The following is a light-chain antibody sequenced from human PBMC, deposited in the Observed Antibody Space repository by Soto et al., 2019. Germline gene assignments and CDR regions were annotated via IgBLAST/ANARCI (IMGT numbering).Light chain of an antibody. CDR3: SSYTSSSTTPYV. J-gene: IGLJ1*01. CDR1: SSDIGAYNY. Sequence: QSVLTQPASVSGSPGQSITISCTRTSSDIGAYNYVSWYRQHPGKAPKLMIYEVINRPSGVSNRFSGSKSGNTASLTISALQAEDEADYYCSSYTSSSTTPYVFGTGTKVTVL. V-gene: IGLV2-14*01. CDR2: EVI.